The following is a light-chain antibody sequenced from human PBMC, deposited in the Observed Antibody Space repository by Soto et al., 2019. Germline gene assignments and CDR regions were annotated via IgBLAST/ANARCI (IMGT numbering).Light chain of an antibody. CDR1: QSISSW. J-gene: IGKJ1*01. V-gene: IGKV1-5*03. CDR3: PQYNSYWS. CDR2: KAS. Sequence: DIQMTQSPSTLSASVGDRVTITCRASQSISSWLAWYQQKPGKAPKLLIYKASSLESGVPPRFSGSGSGTEFTLTISSLQPDDFETYYCPQYNSYWSFGQGTKVEMK.